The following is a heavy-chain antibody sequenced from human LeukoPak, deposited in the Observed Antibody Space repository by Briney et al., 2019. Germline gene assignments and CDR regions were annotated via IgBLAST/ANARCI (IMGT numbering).Heavy chain of an antibody. CDR1: GGASSGHY. V-gene: IGHV4-34*01. CDR2: INHSGST. D-gene: IGHD3-22*01. CDR3: ARGPYYYDKFDY. J-gene: IGHJ4*02. Sequence: PSETLSLTCAVYGGASSGHYWSWIRQPPGKGLEWIGEINHSGSTNYNPSLKSRVTISVDTSKNQFSLKLSSVTAADTAVYYCARGPYYYDKFDYWGQGTLVTVSS.